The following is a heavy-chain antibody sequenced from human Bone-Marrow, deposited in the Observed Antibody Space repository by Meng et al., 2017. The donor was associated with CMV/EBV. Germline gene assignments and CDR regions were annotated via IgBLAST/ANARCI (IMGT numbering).Heavy chain of an antibody. V-gene: IGHV1-18*01. CDR1: GYPFSNSG. Sequence: TSGYPFSNSGISWVRQAPGQGLEWMGWISGYNGITYYTQSLQGRVTFTTDTSTGTAYMELRSLRSDDTAVYYCARGPSSDMRWFDPWGQGTLVTVSS. CDR3: ARGPSSDMRWFDP. CDR2: ISGYNGIT. J-gene: IGHJ5*02. D-gene: IGHD2-15*01.